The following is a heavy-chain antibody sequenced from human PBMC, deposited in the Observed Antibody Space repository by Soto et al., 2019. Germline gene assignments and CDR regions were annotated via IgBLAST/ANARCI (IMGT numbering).Heavy chain of an antibody. CDR1: GGSISSGGYS. CDR3: AGVPDY. V-gene: IGHV4-30-2*01. D-gene: IGHD2-2*01. J-gene: IGHJ4*02. CDR2: MYHSGST. Sequence: QLQLQESGPGLVKPSQTLSLTCAVSGGSISSGGYSWSWIRQPPGKGLEWIGYMYHSGSTYYNPSLKSRVTISIDRSKNQFSLKLSSVTAADAAVYYCAGVPDYWGQGMLVTVSS.